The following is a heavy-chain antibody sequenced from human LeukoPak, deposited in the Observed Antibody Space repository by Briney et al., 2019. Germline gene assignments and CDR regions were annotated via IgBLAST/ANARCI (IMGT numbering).Heavy chain of an antibody. Sequence: ASVKVSCKASGYTFTSYYMHWVRQAPGQGLEWMGIINPSGGSTSYAQKFQGRVTMTRDTSASTVYMELSSLRSEDTAVYYCARAGSITIFGVVRNYYMDVWGKGTTVTVSS. CDR2: INPSGGST. J-gene: IGHJ6*03. D-gene: IGHD3-3*01. CDR1: GYTFTSYY. CDR3: ARAGSITIFGVVRNYYMDV. V-gene: IGHV1-46*01.